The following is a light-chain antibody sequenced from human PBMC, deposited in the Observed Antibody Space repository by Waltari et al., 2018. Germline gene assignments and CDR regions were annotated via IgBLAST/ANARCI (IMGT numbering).Light chain of an antibody. CDR3: SSYTRSSTFL. CDR1: SSDVGDYNY. J-gene: IGLJ3*02. CDR2: DVN. V-gene: IGLV2-14*01. Sequence: QSALTQPASVSASPGQSISISCTETSSDVGDYNYVSWYQQHPGKATKLIIYDVNKRPSGVSNRFSASKSGNTASLTISGLQPEDEADYYCSSYTRSSTFLFGGGTKLTVL.